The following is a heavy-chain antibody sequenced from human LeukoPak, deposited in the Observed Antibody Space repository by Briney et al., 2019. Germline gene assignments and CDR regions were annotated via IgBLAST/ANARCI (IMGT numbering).Heavy chain of an antibody. CDR3: ARGLPGYSSSCLNYYYMDV. CDR1: GCSISSYY. Sequence: PSETLSLTCTVSGCSISSYYWSRIRQPPGKGLEWIGDIYYSGSTNYNPSLKSRVTISVDTSKNQFSLKLSSVTAADTAVYYSARGLPGYSSSCLNYYYMDVWGKGTTVTVSS. CDR2: IYYSGST. D-gene: IGHD6-13*01. V-gene: IGHV4-59*01. J-gene: IGHJ6*03.